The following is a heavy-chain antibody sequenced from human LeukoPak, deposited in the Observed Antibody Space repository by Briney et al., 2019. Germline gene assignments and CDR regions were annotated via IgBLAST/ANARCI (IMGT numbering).Heavy chain of an antibody. CDR3: ARAQRRLQFDY. CDR2: IYYTGTT. D-gene: IGHD5-24*01. J-gene: IGHJ4*02. V-gene: IGHV4-59*01. Sequence: PETLSPTCTVSGGSISGYYWNWIRQPPGKGLEWIGYIYYTGTTNYNPSLKSRLPISLDTSKNQFSLKLRSVTAADTAVYYCARAQRRLQFDYWGRGTLVTVSS. CDR1: GGSISGYY.